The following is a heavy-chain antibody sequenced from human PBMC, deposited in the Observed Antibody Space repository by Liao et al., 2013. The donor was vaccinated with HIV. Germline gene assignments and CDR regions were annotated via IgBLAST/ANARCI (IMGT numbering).Heavy chain of an antibody. CDR2: IYTSGST. D-gene: IGHD3-10*01. CDR3: AREASYGSGRGYYYYYMDV. J-gene: IGHJ6*03. CDR1: GGSISSYY. Sequence: QVQLQESGPGLVKPSETLSLTCTVSGGSISSYYWSWIRQPAGKGLEWIGRIYTSGSTNYNPSLKSRVTMSVDTSKNQFSLKLSSVTAADTAVYYCAREASYGSGRGYYYYYMDVWGKGTTVTVSS. V-gene: IGHV4-4*07.